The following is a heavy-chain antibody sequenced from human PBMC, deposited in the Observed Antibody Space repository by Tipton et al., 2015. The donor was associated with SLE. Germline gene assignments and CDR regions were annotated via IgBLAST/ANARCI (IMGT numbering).Heavy chain of an antibody. D-gene: IGHD4-23*01. CDR1: GGSISTSDFY. Sequence: TLSLTCTVSGGSISTSDFYWGWIRQPPGKGLEWIGSIFYSGSTYYNPSLKSRVTISVDTSKNQFSLKLSSVTAADTAVYYCARGGGNANWYFDLWGRGTLVTVSS. CDR3: ARGGGNANWYFDL. V-gene: IGHV4-39*07. J-gene: IGHJ2*01. CDR2: IFYSGST.